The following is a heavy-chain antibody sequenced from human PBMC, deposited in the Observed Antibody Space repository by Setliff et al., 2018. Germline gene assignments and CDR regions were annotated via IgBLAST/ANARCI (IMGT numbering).Heavy chain of an antibody. CDR2: IVPMFGTT. CDR3: ARETVVVISSTKYYYYMDV. Sequence: SVKVSCKASGAPLSSLGISWVRQAPGQGLDWMGGIVPMFGTTKYAQNFQGRVTITTDESTSTAYMELSSLRSEDSAVYFCARETVVVISSTKYYYYMDVWG. D-gene: IGHD2-21*01. V-gene: IGHV1-69*05. CDR1: GAPLSSLG. J-gene: IGHJ6*03.